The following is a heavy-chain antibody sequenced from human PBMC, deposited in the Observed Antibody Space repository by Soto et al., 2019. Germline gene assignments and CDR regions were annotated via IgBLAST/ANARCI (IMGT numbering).Heavy chain of an antibody. J-gene: IGHJ2*01. CDR1: GGSISSGDYY. Sequence: QVQLQESGPGLVKPSQTLSLTCTVSGGSISSGDYYWSWIRHHPGKGLEWIGYIFYSGRTFYNPSLKSRLTISLDTSKNQCSLKLTSVTAADTAVYYCARGAVTLNWYFDLWGRGTLVTVSS. CDR3: ARGAVTLNWYFDL. CDR2: IFYSGRT. D-gene: IGHD4-17*01. V-gene: IGHV4-31*03.